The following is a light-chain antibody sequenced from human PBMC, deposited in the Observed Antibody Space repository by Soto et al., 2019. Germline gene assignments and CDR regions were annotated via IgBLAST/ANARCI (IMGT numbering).Light chain of an antibody. CDR3: QQRNNWPLT. CDR2: DVS. Sequence: ETVLTQPPATLSLSPGERATLSCRASQSISRDLAWYQQKPGQPPRLLICDVSNRATGVPARFSGSGSGTDFTLTISSLEPEDFAVYYCQQRNNWPLTFGQGTKVEIK. J-gene: IGKJ1*01. V-gene: IGKV3-11*01. CDR1: QSISRD.